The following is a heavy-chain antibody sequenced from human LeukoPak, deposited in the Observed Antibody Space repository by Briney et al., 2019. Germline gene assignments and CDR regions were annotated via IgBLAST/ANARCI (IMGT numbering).Heavy chain of an antibody. D-gene: IGHD2-2*02. V-gene: IGHV1-18*01. J-gene: IGHJ6*03. CDR1: GYTFTSYG. CDR2: FSAYNGNT. CDR3: ARYCSSTSCYIGPSYYYYYMDV. Sequence: ASVKVSCKASGYTFTSYGISWVRQAPGQGLEWMGWFSAYNGNTNYAQKLQGRVTMTTDTSANIAYMEMRSLRSDDTAVYYCARYCSSTSCYIGPSYYYYYMDVWGKGTTVTVSS.